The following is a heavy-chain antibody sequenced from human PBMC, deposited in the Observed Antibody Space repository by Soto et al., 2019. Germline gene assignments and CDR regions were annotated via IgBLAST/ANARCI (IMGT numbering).Heavy chain of an antibody. D-gene: IGHD2-21*02. J-gene: IGHJ4*02. CDR1: GFTFGSYT. Sequence: GGSLRLSCTGSGFTFGSYTMAWVRQPPGKGLEWVSGINPSGTGTYYAGSVKGRFNISRDNFRNTLYLQMNSLRPDDTGVYYCAKTGPVTARIRFDYWGQGALVTVSS. V-gene: IGHV3-23*01. CDR2: INPSGTGT. CDR3: AKTGPVTARIRFDY.